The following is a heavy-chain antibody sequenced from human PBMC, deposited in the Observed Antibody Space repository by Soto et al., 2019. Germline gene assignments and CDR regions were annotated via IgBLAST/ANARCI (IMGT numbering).Heavy chain of an antibody. CDR3: AREEPHPAPLVF. CDR2: ISFDETNK. CDR1: VFTFSRYP. Sequence: GSLRLSCATFVFTFSRYPIHWVRQAPGKGLEWVAGISFDETNKKYADSVRGRFTVSRDNSMSTIYLQMDSLGAEDTAAYFCAREEPHPAPLVFWGQGTQVTVSS. J-gene: IGHJ4*02. V-gene: IGHV3-30-3*01.